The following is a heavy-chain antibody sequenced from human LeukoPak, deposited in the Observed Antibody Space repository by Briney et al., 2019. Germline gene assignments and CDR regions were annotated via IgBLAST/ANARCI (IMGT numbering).Heavy chain of an antibody. J-gene: IGHJ5*02. Sequence: GGSLRLSCAASGFTFSIYAMSWVRQAPGKGLEWVSTITDSGGATYHADSVKGRFTISRDNSKNTLYLQMNSLRAEDTAVYYCARGYLWGQGTLVTVSS. CDR2: ITDSGGAT. CDR1: GFTFSIYA. V-gene: IGHV3-23*01. CDR3: ARGYL.